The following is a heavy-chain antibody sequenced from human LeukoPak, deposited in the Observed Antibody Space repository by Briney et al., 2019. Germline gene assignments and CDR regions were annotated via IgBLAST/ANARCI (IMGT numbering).Heavy chain of an antibody. CDR1: GFTFSSYS. CDR2: IKQDGSEK. CDR3: ARDPTVTPEFDY. V-gene: IGHV3-7*01. J-gene: IGHJ4*02. Sequence: GGSLRLSCAASGFTFSSYSMNWVRQAPGKGLEWVANIKQDGSEKYYVDSVKGRFTISRDNAKNSLYLQMNSLRAEDTAVYYCARDPTVTPEFDYWGQGTLVTVSS. D-gene: IGHD4-17*01.